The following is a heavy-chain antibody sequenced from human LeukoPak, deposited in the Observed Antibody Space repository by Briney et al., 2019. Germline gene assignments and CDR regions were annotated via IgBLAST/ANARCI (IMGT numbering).Heavy chain of an antibody. J-gene: IGHJ6*02. Sequence: SETLSLTCAVYGGSFSGYYWSRIRQPPGKGLEWIGEINHSGSTNYNPSLKSRVTISVDTSKNQFSLKLSSVTAADTAVYYCARGGRYFDYYYYGMDVWGQGTTVTVSS. CDR3: ARGGRYFDYYYYGMDV. CDR1: GGSFSGYY. CDR2: INHSGST. V-gene: IGHV4-34*01. D-gene: IGHD3-9*01.